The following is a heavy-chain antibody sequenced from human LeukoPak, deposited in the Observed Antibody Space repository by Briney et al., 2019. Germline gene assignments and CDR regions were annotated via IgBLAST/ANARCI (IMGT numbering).Heavy chain of an antibody. V-gene: IGHV4-34*01. CDR1: GDSLSGFY. CDR3: VRGNVKHYHSVADEYYYYMDV. D-gene: IGHD6-19*01. Sequence: SETLSLSCAVHGDSLSGFYWTWVRQAPGKGLEWIGEISYSGTPRYHPSLNSRLTITLDTAKKQISLTLSPVTAADTAVYFCVRGNVKHYHSVADEYYYYMDVWGKGTAVIVSS. J-gene: IGHJ6*03. CDR2: ISYSGTP.